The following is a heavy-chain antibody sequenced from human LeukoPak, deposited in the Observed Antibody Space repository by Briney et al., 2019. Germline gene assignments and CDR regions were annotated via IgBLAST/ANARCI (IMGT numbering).Heavy chain of an antibody. V-gene: IGHV1-46*01. CDR3: ARDNSVGDNAWCFDP. CDR1: GYTFTSYY. J-gene: IGHJ5*02. D-gene: IGHD1-26*01. CDR2: INPTGGST. Sequence: VASVKVSCKASGYTFTSYYMHWVRQAPGQGLEWMGLINPTGGSTGYAQKFQGRVTMTRDMSTSTDYMELSSLRSEDTAIYYCARDNSVGDNAWCFDPWGQGTLVTVSS.